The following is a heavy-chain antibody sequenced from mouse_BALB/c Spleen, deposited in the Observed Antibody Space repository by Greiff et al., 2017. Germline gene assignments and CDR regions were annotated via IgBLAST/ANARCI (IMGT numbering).Heavy chain of an antibody. CDR1: GFTFSSYD. J-gene: IGHJ2*01. Sequence: EVKVEESGGGLVKPGGSLKLSCAASGFTFSSYDMSWVRQTPEKRLEWVASISSGGSTYYPDSVKGRFTISRDHARNILYLQMSSLGSEDTAMYCCARGAVITTGLFDYWGQGTTLTVSS. D-gene: IGHD2-4*01. CDR3: ARGAVITTGLFDY. V-gene: IGHV5-6-5*01. CDR2: ISSGGST.